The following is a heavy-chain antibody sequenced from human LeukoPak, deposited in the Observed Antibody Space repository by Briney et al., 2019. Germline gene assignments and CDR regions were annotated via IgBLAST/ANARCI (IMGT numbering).Heavy chain of an antibody. V-gene: IGHV3-48*03. D-gene: IGHD3-22*01. CDR3: ARDSRRYYYDGTSFDY. CDR2: ISSSGSTI. J-gene: IGHJ4*02. Sequence: GGSLRLSCAASGFTFSSYEMNWVRQAPGKGLEWVSYISSSGSTIYYADSVKGRFTISRDNAKNSLYLQMNSLRAEDTAVYYCARDSRRYYYDGTSFDYWGQGTLVTVSS. CDR1: GFTFSSYE.